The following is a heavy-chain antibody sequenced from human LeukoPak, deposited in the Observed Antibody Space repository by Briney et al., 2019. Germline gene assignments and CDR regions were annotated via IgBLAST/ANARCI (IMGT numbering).Heavy chain of an antibody. CDR3: ARRCSGGSCYGAFDY. Sequence: ASVKVSCKASGYTFTGYYMHWGRQAPGQGLEWRGWINPNRGGTNYAHTFQGRVTMTRDTSISTAYMELSRLRSDDTAVYYCARRCSGGSCYGAFDYWGQGTLVTVSS. CDR2: INPNRGGT. J-gene: IGHJ4*02. D-gene: IGHD2-15*01. CDR1: GYTFTGYY. V-gene: IGHV1-2*07.